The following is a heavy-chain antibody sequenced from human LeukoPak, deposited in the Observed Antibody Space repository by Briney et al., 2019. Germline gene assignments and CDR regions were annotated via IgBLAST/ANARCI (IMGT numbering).Heavy chain of an antibody. CDR1: GGTFSSYT. CDR3: ARMSSGSYFGRYYYYGMDV. CDR2: IIPILGIA. V-gene: IGHV1-69*02. D-gene: IGHD3-10*01. J-gene: IGHJ6*02. Sequence: SVKVSCKASGGTFSSYTISWVRQAPGQGLEWTGRIIPILGIANYAQKFQGRVTITADKSTSTAYMELSSLRSEDTAVYYCARMSSGSYFGRYYYYGMDVWGQGTTVTVSS.